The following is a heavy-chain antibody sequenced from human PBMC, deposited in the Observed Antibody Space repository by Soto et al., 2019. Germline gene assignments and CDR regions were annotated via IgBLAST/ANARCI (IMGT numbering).Heavy chain of an antibody. J-gene: IGHJ4*02. Sequence: PGESLKISCKGSGYNFAGYWIAWVRQMPGKGLELVGIIYPSDSDTRYRPSFQGQVTISADKSISSAYLQWSSLRASDTAMYYCERGGVSTRTFDYWGQGTPVTVSS. D-gene: IGHD3-3*01. CDR3: ERGGVSTRTFDY. CDR1: GYNFAGYW. V-gene: IGHV5-51*01. CDR2: IYPSDSDT.